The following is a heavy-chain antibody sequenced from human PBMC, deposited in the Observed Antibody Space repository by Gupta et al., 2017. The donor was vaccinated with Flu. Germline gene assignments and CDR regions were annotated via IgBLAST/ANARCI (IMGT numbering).Heavy chain of an antibody. D-gene: IGHD2-15*01. CDR2: ISSSSSTI. Sequence: EVQLVESGGGLVQPGGSLRLSCAASGFTFSSYSMNWVRQAPGKGLEWVSYISSSSSTIYYADSVKGRFTISRDNAKNSLYLQMNSLRAEDTAVYYCARSFSYCSGGSCYGKRFDPWGQGTLVTVSS. J-gene: IGHJ5*02. CDR1: GFTFSSYS. V-gene: IGHV3-48*01. CDR3: ARSFSYCSGGSCYGKRFDP.